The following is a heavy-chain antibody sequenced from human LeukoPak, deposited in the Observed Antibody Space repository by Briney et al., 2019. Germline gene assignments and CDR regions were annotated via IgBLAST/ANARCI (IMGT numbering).Heavy chain of an antibody. CDR2: ISNRISTI. V-gene: IGHV3-48*02. CDR1: GFTFSRYS. J-gene: IGHJ4*02. Sequence: GGSLRLSCAASGFTFSRYSINWFRQAPGKGLEWISYISNRISTIYYADSVKGRFTISRDNAKNSLYLQMNSLRDEDTAVYYCARDLDYYGSGNDYWGQGTLVTVSS. CDR3: ARDLDYYGSGNDY. D-gene: IGHD3-10*01.